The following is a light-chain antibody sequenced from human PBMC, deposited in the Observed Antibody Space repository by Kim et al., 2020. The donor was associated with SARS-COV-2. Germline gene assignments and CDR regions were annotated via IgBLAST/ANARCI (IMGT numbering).Light chain of an antibody. Sequence: TPEERATLSCRASQGVSSNSLAWYQQKPGQAPRHLIYAASSRATGIPDRFRGSGSGTDFTLTISSLGPEDFAVYYCQQFLSSSVAFGGGTKVDIK. CDR1: QGVSSNS. J-gene: IGKJ4*01. CDR3: QQFLSSSVA. V-gene: IGKV3-20*01. CDR2: AAS.